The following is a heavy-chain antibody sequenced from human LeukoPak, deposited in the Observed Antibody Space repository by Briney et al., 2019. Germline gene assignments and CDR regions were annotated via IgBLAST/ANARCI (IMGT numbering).Heavy chain of an antibody. J-gene: IGHJ5*02. CDR1: GFTFSSPW. V-gene: IGHV3-74*01. CDR2: IKGDGSST. CDR3: TRSDWFDP. Sequence: GGSLRLSCAASGFTFSSPWMHWVRQAPGKGLAWVSRIKGDGSSTSYADSVKGRFTVSRDNAKNTLYLHMNSLRAEDTAVYYCTRSDWFDPRGQGTLVTVSS.